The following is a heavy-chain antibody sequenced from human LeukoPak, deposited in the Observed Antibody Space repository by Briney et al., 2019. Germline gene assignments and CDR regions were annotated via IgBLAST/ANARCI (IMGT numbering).Heavy chain of an antibody. CDR2: ISGDGLNT. CDR1: GFTFRDFA. Sequence: GGSLRLSCAASGFTFRDFAMHWVRQTPGKGLEWVSLISGDGLNTHYGDSVRGRFTISRNNSKNSLYLQMNGLRTEDTAFYYCAKGLNGVSFSFDYWGRGTLVTVSS. V-gene: IGHV3-43*02. D-gene: IGHD2-8*01. J-gene: IGHJ4*02. CDR3: AKGLNGVSFSFDY.